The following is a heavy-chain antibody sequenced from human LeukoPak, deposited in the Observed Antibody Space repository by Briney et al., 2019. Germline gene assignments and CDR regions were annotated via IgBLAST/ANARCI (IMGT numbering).Heavy chain of an antibody. V-gene: IGHV4-34*01. Sequence: SETLSLTCAVYGGSFSGYYWSWIRQPPGKGLEWIGEINHSGSTNYNPSLKSRVTISVDTSKNQFSLKLSSVTAADTAVYYCARGDWFDPWGQGTLVTVSS. CDR2: INHSGST. CDR3: ARGDWFDP. CDR1: GGSFSGYY. J-gene: IGHJ5*02.